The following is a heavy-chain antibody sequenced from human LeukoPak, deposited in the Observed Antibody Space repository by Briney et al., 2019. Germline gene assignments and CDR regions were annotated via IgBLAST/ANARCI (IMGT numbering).Heavy chain of an antibody. CDR1: GFTFTIYT. J-gene: IGHJ3*01. D-gene: IGHD2/OR15-2a*01. Sequence: GGSLRLSCAASGFTFTIYTITWIRQAPGKGLEGVSSISSSGESIYYAHSVKGRFTITRDNTKNSVYLEMNSLRAEDTALYYCARDRLFDFYPFDFWGPGTLVTVSS. V-gene: IGHV3-21*01. CDR2: ISSSGESI. CDR3: ARDRLFDFYPFDF.